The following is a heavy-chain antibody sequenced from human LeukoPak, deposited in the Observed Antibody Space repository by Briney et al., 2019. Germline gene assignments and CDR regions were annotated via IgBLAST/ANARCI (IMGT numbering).Heavy chain of an antibody. V-gene: IGHV3-74*01. D-gene: IGHD2-2*01. CDR1: GFTFSSYW. J-gene: IGHJ4*02. CDR3: ARGMPLNFDY. CDR2: INSDGSST. Sequence: GGSLRLSCAASGFTFSSYWMHWVRQAPGKGLVRVSRINSDGSSTSYADSVKGRFTISRDNAKNTLYLQMNSLRAEDTAVYYCARGMPLNFDYWGQGTLVTVSS.